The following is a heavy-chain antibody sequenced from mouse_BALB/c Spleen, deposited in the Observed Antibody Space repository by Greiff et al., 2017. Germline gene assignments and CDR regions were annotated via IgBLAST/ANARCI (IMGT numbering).Heavy chain of an antibody. D-gene: IGHD1-1*01. CDR3: ARGRYYEGFAY. J-gene: IGHJ3*01. CDR1: GFTFSSYA. V-gene: IGHV5-6-5*01. Sequence: EVKLVESGGGLVKPGGSLKLSCAASGFTFSSYAMSWVRQTPEKRLEWVASISSGGSTYYPDSVKGRFTTSRDNARNILYLQMSSLRSEDTAMYYCARGRYYEGFAYWGQGTLVTVSA. CDR2: ISSGGST.